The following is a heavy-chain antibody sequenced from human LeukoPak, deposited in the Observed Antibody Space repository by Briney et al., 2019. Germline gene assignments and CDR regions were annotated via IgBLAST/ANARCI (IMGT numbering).Heavy chain of an antibody. J-gene: IGHJ5*02. D-gene: IGHD1-26*01. CDR2: INPTGGST. CDR3: ARDNSVGDNAWWFDP. CDR1: GYTFINYD. V-gene: IGHV1-46*01. Sequence: GASVKVSCKSSGYTFINYDINWVRQATGQGLEWMGLINPTGGSTGYAQKFQGRVTMTRDMSTSTDYMELSSLRSEDTAIYYCARDNSVGDNAWWFDPWGQGTLVTVSS.